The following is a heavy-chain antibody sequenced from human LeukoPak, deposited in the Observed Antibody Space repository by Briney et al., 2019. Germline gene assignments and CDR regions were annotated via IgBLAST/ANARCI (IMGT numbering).Heavy chain of an antibody. CDR1: GYTFSTHY. J-gene: IGHJ4*02. Sequence: ASVKLSCATSGYTFSTHYLHWVRQAPGQRPEWVGRIAPASGGTHYAQKFKGRVTVTRDTSTTTVDMELSGLRSDDTAVYYCARVPGPYTTSRFDFWGQGTLVTVSS. CDR3: ARVPGPYTTSRFDF. CDR2: IAPASGGT. D-gene: IGHD2-2*02. V-gene: IGHV1-2*02.